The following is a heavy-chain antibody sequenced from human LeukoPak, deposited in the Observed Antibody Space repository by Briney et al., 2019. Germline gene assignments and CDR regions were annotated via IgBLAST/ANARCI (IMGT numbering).Heavy chain of an antibody. D-gene: IGHD3-16*01. CDR1: GGTFISYA. Sequence: SVKVSCKASGGTFISYAISWVRQAPGQGLEWMGGIIPIFGTANYAQKFQGRVTITADESTSTAYMELSSLRSEDTAVYYCARATDYVWGSPNHWGQGTLVTVSS. CDR2: IIPIFGTA. V-gene: IGHV1-69*13. CDR3: ARATDYVWGSPNH. J-gene: IGHJ5*02.